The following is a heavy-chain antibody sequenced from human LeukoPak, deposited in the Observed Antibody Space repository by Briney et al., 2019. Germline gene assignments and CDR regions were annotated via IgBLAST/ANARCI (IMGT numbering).Heavy chain of an antibody. Sequence: ASVKVSCKASGYTFTSYGISWVRQAPGQGLEWMGWISAYNGNTNYAQKLQGRVTMTTDTSTSTAYMELSSLRSDDTAVYYCARESSSWSSYYYYYGMDVWGQGTTVTVSS. D-gene: IGHD6-13*01. V-gene: IGHV1-18*01. CDR1: GYTFTSYG. J-gene: IGHJ6*02. CDR2: ISAYNGNT. CDR3: ARESSSWSSYYYYYGMDV.